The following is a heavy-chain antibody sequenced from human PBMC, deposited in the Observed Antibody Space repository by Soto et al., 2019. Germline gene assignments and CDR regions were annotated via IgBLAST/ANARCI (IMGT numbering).Heavy chain of an antibody. D-gene: IGHD3-3*01. V-gene: IGHV3-30*09. CDR1: GFTFSSYA. Sequence: QVQLVESGGGVVQPGRSLRLSCAASGFTFSSYALHWVRQAPGKGLEWVAVISYDGSDKYYADSVKGRFAISRDNSRDTLFLKMNSLRTEDTAVYYFAKGAPTVFGVFTGWGQGTLVPVSS. CDR3: AKGAPTVFGVFTG. CDR2: ISYDGSDK. J-gene: IGHJ4*02.